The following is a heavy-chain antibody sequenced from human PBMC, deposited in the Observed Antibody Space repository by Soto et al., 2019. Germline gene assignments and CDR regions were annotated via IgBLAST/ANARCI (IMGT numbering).Heavy chain of an antibody. J-gene: IGHJ4*02. CDR3: ARVSCDSYGPRNAY. CDR1: GYTFINYG. CDR2: ISADNGKT. Sequence: QVQLVQSGAEVKKPGASVKVSCKASGYTFINYGISWVRQAPGQGLEWMGWISADNGKTDYVQELQGRVTMTTDTSTTTAYMARGSLRSDDTPMYYCARVSCDSYGPRNAYWGQGTLVTVSS. D-gene: IGHD5-18*01. V-gene: IGHV1-18*01.